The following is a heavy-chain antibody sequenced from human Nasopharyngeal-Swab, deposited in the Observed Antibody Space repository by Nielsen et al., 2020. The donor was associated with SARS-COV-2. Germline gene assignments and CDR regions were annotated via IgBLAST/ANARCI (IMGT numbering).Heavy chain of an antibody. CDR3: ARPLSRDSTWTTEANRFDP. CDR1: GFTFSSYS. V-gene: IGHV3-23*01. CDR2: ITGNGDTT. Sequence: GESLKISCAASGFTFSSYSMSWLRQAPGKGLEWVSTITGNGDTTYYPDSVKGRFTISRDNSENTVYLQMNSLRAEDTALYHCARPLSRDSTWTTEANRFDPWGQGTLVTVSS. J-gene: IGHJ5*02. D-gene: IGHD6-13*01.